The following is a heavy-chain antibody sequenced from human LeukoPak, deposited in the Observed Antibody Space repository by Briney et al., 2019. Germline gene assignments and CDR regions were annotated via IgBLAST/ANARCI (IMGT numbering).Heavy chain of an antibody. CDR3: ARGAGYYDSSESAFDI. CDR1: GGSFSGYY. J-gene: IGHJ3*02. D-gene: IGHD3-22*01. CDR2: INHSGST. V-gene: IGHV4-34*01. Sequence: SETLSLTCAVYGGSFSGYYWSWIRQPPGKGLEWIGEINHSGSTNYNPSLKSRVTISVDTSKNQFSLKLSSVTAADTAVYYCARGAGYYDSSESAFDIWGQGTMVTVSS.